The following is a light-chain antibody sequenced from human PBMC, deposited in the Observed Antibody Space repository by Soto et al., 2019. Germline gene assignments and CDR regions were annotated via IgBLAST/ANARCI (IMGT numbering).Light chain of an antibody. Sequence: EIVLTQSPATLSLSPGETATLSCRASQSISNYLAWYQHKPGQAPRLLIYGASNRATAVPDRFSGSGSGTDFTLTITSLQSDDFAVSYCQKYTNWPPITFGQGTRLEIK. CDR1: QSISNY. CDR3: QKYTNWPPIT. CDR2: GAS. V-gene: IGKV3-11*01. J-gene: IGKJ5*01.